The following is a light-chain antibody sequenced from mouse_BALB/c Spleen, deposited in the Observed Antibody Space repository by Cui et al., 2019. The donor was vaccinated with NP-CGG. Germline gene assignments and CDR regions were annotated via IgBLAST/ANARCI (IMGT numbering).Light chain of an antibody. V-gene: IGLV1*01. CDR3: ALWYSNHWV. Sequence: QAAVTHESETTTSPGETVTLTCRSSTGAVTTSNYANWVQEKPDHLFTGLIGGTNNRAPGVPARFSGSLIGDKAALTITGAQTEDEAIYFCALWYSNHWVFGGGTKLTVL. CDR2: GTN. J-gene: IGLJ1*01. CDR1: TGAVTTSNY.